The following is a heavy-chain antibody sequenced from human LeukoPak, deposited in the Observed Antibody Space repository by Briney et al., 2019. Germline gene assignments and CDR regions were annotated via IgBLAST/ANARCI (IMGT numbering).Heavy chain of an antibody. Sequence: GGSLRLSCSGSGFTFTSYAMHWVRQAPGKGLEYVSSISGNGGSTYYADSVNGRFTISRDNSKNQVYLQMSSLRDDDMAFYYCVKGGLYSGDYYGHWGQGTLVTVSS. J-gene: IGHJ4*02. CDR3: VKGGLYSGDYYGH. D-gene: IGHD1-26*01. V-gene: IGHV3-64D*06. CDR1: GFTFTSYA. CDR2: ISGNGGST.